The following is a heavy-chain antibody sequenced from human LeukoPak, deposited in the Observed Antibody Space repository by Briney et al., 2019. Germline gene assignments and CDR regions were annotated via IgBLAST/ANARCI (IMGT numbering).Heavy chain of an antibody. J-gene: IGHJ4*02. V-gene: IGHV3-30*02. D-gene: IGHD2-21*02. Sequence: PGGSLRLSCAASGFTSSVMHWVRQAPGKGLEWVALIRHDGTNKNYADSVKGRFTISRDNSKKTLYLQMNSLRPEDTAVYYCVKDRGDLPPYFDYWGQGTLVTVSS. CDR3: VKDRGDLPPYFDY. CDR2: IRHDGTNK. CDR1: GFTSSV.